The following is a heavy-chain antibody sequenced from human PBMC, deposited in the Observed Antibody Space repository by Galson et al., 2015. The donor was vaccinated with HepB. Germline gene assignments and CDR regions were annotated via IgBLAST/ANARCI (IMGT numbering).Heavy chain of an antibody. CDR3: ARGGRFSFDY. CDR1: GDSVSSNNVA. CDR2: TYYRSKWNN. J-gene: IGHJ4*02. D-gene: IGHD3-16*01. Sequence: CAISGDSVSSNNVAWNWIRQSPSRGLEWLGRTYYRSKWNNEYAISVKSRLTVNPDISKNQFSLQLNSVTPEDTAVYFCARGGRFSFDYWGQGTLVTVSS. V-gene: IGHV6-1*01.